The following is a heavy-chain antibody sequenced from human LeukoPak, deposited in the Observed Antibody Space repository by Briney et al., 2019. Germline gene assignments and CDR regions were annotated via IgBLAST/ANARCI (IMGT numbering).Heavy chain of an antibody. CDR1: GGPISSGGYS. J-gene: IGHJ3*01. V-gene: IGHV4-30-2*01. CDR3: ARDRAGLGLLDF. D-gene: IGHD1-26*01. CDR2: IFQSGSP. Sequence: PSETLSLTCAVSGGPISSGGYSWTWIRQPPGKGQEWIGYIFQSGSPSYNPSLRSRVTISVDTSRNHFSLELISVTAADTAMYYCARDRAGLGLLDFWGQGTMVTVSS.